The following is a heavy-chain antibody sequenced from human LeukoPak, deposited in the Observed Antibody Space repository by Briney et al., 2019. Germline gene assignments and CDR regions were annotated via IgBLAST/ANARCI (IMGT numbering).Heavy chain of an antibody. J-gene: IGHJ6*02. CDR2: INSDGSSI. V-gene: IGHV3-74*01. CDR3: ARSHYYDSSGQFYYYYGLDV. D-gene: IGHD3-22*01. CDR1: W. Sequence: WVDSVPLNKRKGLVWVSRINSDGSSIRYEDYEKDRFTIARDNARKTLYLQMNSLRAEDTAVYHCARSHYYDSSGQFYYYYGLDVGGQGTTVTVSS.